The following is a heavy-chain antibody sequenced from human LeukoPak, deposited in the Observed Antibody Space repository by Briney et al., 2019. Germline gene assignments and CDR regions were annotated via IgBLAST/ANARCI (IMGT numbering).Heavy chain of an antibody. D-gene: IGHD3-9*01. CDR2: ISSSSSYI. V-gene: IGHV3-21*01. J-gene: IGHJ4*02. CDR1: GFTFSTYS. CDR3: ARGYYDTLTGPDY. Sequence: GGSLRLSCAASGFTFSTYSMTWVRQAPGKGLEWVSSISSSSSYIYYADSVKGRVTISRDNAKNSLYLQMNSLRAEDTAVYYCARGYYDTLTGPDYWGQGTLVTVSS.